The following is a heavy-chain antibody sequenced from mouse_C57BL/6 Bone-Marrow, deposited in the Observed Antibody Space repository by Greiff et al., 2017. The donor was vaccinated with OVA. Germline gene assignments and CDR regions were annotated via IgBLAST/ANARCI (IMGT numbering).Heavy chain of an antibody. Sequence: QVQLKESGPELVKPGASVKISCKASGYAFSSSWMNWVKQRPGKGLEWIGRIYPGDGDTTYNGKFKGKATLTVDKSSSTAYMQLSSLTSEDSAVYFCARHEDGYCASYFDYWGQGTTLTVSS. V-gene: IGHV1-82*01. CDR1: GYAFSSSW. J-gene: IGHJ2*01. D-gene: IGHD2-3*01. CDR3: ARHEDGYCASYFDY. CDR2: IYPGDGDT.